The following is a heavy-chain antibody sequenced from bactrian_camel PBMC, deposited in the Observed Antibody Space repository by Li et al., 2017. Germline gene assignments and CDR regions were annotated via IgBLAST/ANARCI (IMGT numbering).Heavy chain of an antibody. J-gene: IGHJ4*01. CDR3: AVDRPTSPNTQVVIPGMCAVDT. V-gene: IGHV3S53*01. Sequence: QLVESGGGSVQEGGSLKPSCVVSRFPYNSYSLAWFRQAPGEKREVVAGITGDGTTTYTDSARGRFTISRDNGKNTLYLQMNTLRPEDTAMYYCAVDRPTSPNTQVVIPGMCAVDTWGQGTQVTVS. CDR2: ITGDGTT. D-gene: IGHD2*01. CDR1: RFPYNSYS.